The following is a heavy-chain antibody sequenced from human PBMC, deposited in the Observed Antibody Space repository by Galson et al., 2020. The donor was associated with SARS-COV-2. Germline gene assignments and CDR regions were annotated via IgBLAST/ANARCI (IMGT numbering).Heavy chain of an antibody. CDR2: INPNSGGT. V-gene: IGHV1-2*02. D-gene: IGHD4-17*01. CDR3: AREASADYGDYVYWCDP. CDR1: GYTFTGYY. Sequence: ASVTVSCKASGYTFTGYYMHWVRQAPGQGLEWMGWINPNSGGTNYAQKFQGRVTMTRDTSISTAYMELRRLRSDDTAVYYCAREASADYGDYVYWCDPWGQGTLVTVSS. J-gene: IGHJ5*02.